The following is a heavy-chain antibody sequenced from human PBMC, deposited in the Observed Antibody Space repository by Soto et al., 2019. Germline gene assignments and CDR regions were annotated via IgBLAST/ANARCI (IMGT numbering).Heavy chain of an antibody. CDR2: IKSKTDGGTT. CDR3: TTAPPHYYESSGYYWRSDY. D-gene: IGHD3-22*01. CDR1: SVSNAW. J-gene: IGHJ4*02. Sequence: SVSNAWMNWVRQAPGKGLEWVGRIKSKTDGGTTDYAAPVKCRFTISRDDSKNTLYLQMNSLKTEDTAVYYCTTAPPHYYESSGYYWRSDYWGQGTLVTVSS. V-gene: IGHV3-15*07.